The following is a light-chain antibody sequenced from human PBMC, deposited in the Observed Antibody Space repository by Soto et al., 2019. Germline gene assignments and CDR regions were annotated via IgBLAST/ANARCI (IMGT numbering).Light chain of an antibody. CDR2: DVS. CDR3: SSYTSSSTWV. CDR1: SRDVGGYNY. V-gene: IGLV2-14*01. J-gene: IGLJ3*02. Sequence: QSVLTQPASVSGSPGQSITISCTGTSRDVGGYNYVSWYQQHPGKAPKLMIYDVSNRPSGVSNRFSGSKSGNTASLTIYGLQAEDEADYYCSSYTSSSTWVFGGGTKLTVL.